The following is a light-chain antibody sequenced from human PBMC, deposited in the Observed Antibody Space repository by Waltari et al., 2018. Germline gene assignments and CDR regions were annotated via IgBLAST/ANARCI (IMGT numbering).Light chain of an antibody. V-gene: IGLV2-14*01. Sequence: QSALTQPASVSGSPGQSITISCTDTSSDAGGYNYSSGYQQHPGKAPKLIIYEVSNRPSGVPNRFSGSKSGNTASLTISGLQTEDEADYSCSSYTDSSTLVFGGGTKLTVL. CDR3: SSYTDSSTLV. J-gene: IGLJ3*02. CDR1: SSDAGGYNY. CDR2: EVS.